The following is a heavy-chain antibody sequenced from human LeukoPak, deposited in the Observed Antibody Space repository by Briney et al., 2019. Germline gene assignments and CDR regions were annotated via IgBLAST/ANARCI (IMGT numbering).Heavy chain of an antibody. CDR3: ARDQSITMVRGAFGY. V-gene: IGHV3-48*01. J-gene: IGHJ4*02. D-gene: IGHD3-10*01. CDR1: GFIFSTYS. CDR2: ISTTGAI. Sequence: GGSLRLSCTASGFIFSTYSMRWVRQAPGKGLEWVSYISTTGAILYADSVKGRFTISRDNAKNSLYLQMNSLRAEDTAVYYCARDQSITMVRGAFGYWGQGTLVTVSS.